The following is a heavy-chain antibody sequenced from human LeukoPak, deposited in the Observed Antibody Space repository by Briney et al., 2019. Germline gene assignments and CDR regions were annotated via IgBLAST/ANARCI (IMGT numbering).Heavy chain of an antibody. V-gene: IGHV3-30*18. CDR3: AKVLSSGWMIYYYYGMDV. Sequence: GRSLRLSCAASGFTFSSYGMHWVRQAPGKGLEWVAVISYDGSNKYYADSVKGRLTISRDNSKNTLYLQMNSLRAKDTAVYYCAKVLSSGWMIYYYYGMDVWGQGTTVTVSS. D-gene: IGHD6-19*01. CDR1: GFTFSSYG. CDR2: ISYDGSNK. J-gene: IGHJ6*02.